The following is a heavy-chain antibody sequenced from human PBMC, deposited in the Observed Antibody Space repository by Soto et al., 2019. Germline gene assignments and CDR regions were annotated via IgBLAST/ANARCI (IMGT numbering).Heavy chain of an antibody. V-gene: IGHV3-23*01. CDR1: GFTFSFYP. Sequence: EVVLLESGGGLVQPGGSLRLSCAASGFTFSFYPMSWVRQAPGKGLEWVAGISSTAGTIYYADPVKGRFTISRDNSKNPLYLQMDSRRAEYTGVYYCANWGKSGSDFWGQGTLVTVSS. CDR3: ANWGKSGSDF. CDR2: ISSTAGTI. J-gene: IGHJ4*02. D-gene: IGHD3-16*01.